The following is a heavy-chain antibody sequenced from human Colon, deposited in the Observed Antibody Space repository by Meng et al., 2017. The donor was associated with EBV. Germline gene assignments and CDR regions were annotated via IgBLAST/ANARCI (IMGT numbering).Heavy chain of an antibody. CDR1: GGAISSSNW. CDR2: IYHSGST. V-gene: IGHV4-4*02. Sequence: QEAGPGLVKPSGPLSLTCAVSGGAISSSNWWSWVRQPPGKGLEWIGEIYHSGSTNYNPSLKSRVTISVDKSKNQFSLKLSSVTAADTAVYYCASGRKYCSSTSCYGQFDYWGQGTLVTVSS. J-gene: IGHJ4*02. CDR3: ASGRKYCSSTSCYGQFDY. D-gene: IGHD2-2*01.